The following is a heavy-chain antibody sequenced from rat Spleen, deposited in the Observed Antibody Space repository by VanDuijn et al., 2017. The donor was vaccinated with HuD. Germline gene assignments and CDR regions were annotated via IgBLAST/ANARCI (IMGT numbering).Heavy chain of an antibody. D-gene: IGHD1-11*01. CDR3: AREGNYGGAFDY. CDR2: ISSDGGRN. J-gene: IGHJ2*01. V-gene: IGHV5-29*01. CDR1: GFTFSDYY. Sequence: EVQLVESDGGLVQPGRSLKLSCAASGFTFSDYYMAWVRQAPTKGLEWVATISSDGGRNFYRDSVKGRFIMSRDNAENTVYLQMNSLRSEDTATYYCAREGNYGGAFDYWGQGVMVTVSS.